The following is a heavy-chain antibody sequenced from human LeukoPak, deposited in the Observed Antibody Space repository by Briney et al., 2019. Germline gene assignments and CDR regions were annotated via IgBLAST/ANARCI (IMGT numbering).Heavy chain of an antibody. D-gene: IGHD3-22*01. V-gene: IGHV3-9*03. J-gene: IGHJ5*02. CDR1: GFTFDDYA. CDR3: AKGYSSGYYYPDWFDP. Sequence: GGSLRLSCAASGFTFDDYAMHWVRQAPGKGLEWVSGISWNSGSIGYADSVEGRFTISRDNAKNSLYLQMNSLRAEDMALYYCAKGYSSGYYYPDWFDPWGQGTLVTVSS. CDR2: ISWNSGSI.